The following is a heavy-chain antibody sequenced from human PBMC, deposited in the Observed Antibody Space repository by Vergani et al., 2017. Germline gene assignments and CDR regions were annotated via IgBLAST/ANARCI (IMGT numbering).Heavy chain of an antibody. J-gene: IGHJ4*02. CDR1: GFTFSSYW. D-gene: IGHD5-12*01. V-gene: IGHV3-74*01. CDR3: ARGGYSGYDWRGLDY. CDR2: INSDGSST. Sequence: EVQLVESGGGLVQPGGSLRLSCAASGFTFSSYWMHWVRQAPGKGLVWVSRINSDGSSTSYADSVKGRFTISRDNAKNTLYLQMNSLRAEDTAVYYCARGGYSGYDWRGLDYWGQGTLVTVSS.